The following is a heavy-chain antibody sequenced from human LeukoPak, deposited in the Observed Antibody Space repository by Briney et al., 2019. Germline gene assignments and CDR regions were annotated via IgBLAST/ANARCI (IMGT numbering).Heavy chain of an antibody. Sequence: KTSETLSLTCTVSGGSISSYYWSWIRQPPGKGLEWIGYIYYSGSTNYNPSLKSRVTISVDTSKNQFSLKLSSVTAADTAVYYCARDGSSGLFDPWGQGTLVTVSS. J-gene: IGHJ5*02. V-gene: IGHV4-59*12. D-gene: IGHD6-13*01. CDR3: ARDGSSGLFDP. CDR1: GGSISSYY. CDR2: IYYSGST.